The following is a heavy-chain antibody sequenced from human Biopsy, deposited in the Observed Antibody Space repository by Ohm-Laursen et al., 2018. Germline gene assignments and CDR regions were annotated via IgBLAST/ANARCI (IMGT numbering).Heavy chain of an antibody. CDR2: INQAGTT. V-gene: IGHV4-34*08. CDR1: SKTFSDYQ. J-gene: IGHJ4*02. D-gene: IGHD2-15*01. CDR3: GNEVHGRDY. Sequence: LSLTCAVFSKTFSDYQWSWIRQPPGKGLEWIGQINQAGTTNYNPSLKSRVSISADASKYEFSLRLTSVTAADTAVYLCGNEVHGRDYWGLGAQVTVSS.